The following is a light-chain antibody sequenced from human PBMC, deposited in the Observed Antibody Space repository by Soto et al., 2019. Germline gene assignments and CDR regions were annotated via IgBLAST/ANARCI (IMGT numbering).Light chain of an antibody. CDR2: EVS. J-gene: IGLJ2*01. CDR1: SSDVGSYNY. Sequence: QSALTQPPSASGSPGQSVTISCTGTSSDVGSYNYVSWYQEYPGKAPKLMIYEVSKRPSGVPDRFSGSKSGNTASLTVSGLQPEDEADYYCSSYAGSNNFGVFGGGTKVTVL. V-gene: IGLV2-8*01. CDR3: SSYAGSNNFGV.